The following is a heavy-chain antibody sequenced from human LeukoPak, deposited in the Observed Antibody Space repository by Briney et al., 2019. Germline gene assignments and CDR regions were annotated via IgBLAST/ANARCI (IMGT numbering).Heavy chain of an antibody. D-gene: IGHD7-27*01. Sequence: AAETLSLTCAVSGCSISSYYLSWIRQPPGKGLEWIWYIYYSGSTNYNPPLQSRVTISLDTSKTQFSLKLSPVTAADTAVYYCARLNWGSIDAFDIWGQGPMVTVSS. V-gene: IGHV4-59*12. CDR1: GCSISSYY. CDR2: IYYSGST. J-gene: IGHJ3*02. CDR3: ARLNWGSIDAFDI.